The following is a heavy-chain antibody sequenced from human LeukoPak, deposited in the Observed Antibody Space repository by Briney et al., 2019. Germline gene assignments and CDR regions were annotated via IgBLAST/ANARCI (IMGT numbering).Heavy chain of an antibody. CDR1: GFTFSNAW. D-gene: IGHD5-18*01. V-gene: IGHV3-15*01. CDR3: ARGKGIQLWERYFDY. J-gene: IGHJ4*02. CDR2: IKSKTDGGTT. Sequence: PGGSLRLSCAASGFTFSNAWVSWVRQAPGKGLEWVGRIKSKTDGGTTDHAAPVKGRFTISRDNAKNSLYLQMNSLRAEDTAVYYCARGKGIQLWERYFDYWGQGTLVTVSS.